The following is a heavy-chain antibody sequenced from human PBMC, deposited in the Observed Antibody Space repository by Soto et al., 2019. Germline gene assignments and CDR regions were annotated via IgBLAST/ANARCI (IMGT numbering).Heavy chain of an antibody. CDR1: GFPFSSYW. V-gene: IGHV3-74*01. Sequence: EVQLVESGGGLVQPGGSLRLSCTASGFPFSSYWMHWVRQAPGQGLVWVSRINSDGSSTTYADSVKGRFTISRDNAKNTVYLQMNRLRAEDTAVYYCARDLTITKGDYWGQGTLVTVSS. CDR2: INSDGSST. D-gene: IGHD5-12*01. CDR3: ARDLTITKGDY. J-gene: IGHJ4*02.